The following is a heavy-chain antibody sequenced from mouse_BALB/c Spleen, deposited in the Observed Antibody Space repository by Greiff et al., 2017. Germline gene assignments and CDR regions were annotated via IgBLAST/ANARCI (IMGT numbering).Heavy chain of an antibody. J-gene: IGHJ3*01. V-gene: IGHV1-87*01. D-gene: IGHD2-2*01. CDR1: GYTFTSYW. Sequence: QVQLKESGAELARPGASVKLSCKASGYTFTSYWMQWVKQRPGQGLEWIGAIYPGDGDTRYTQTFKGKATFTGDKSSSTAYMQLSSLASEDSAVYYCASYGYDAGLAYWGQGTLVTVSA. CDR3: ASYGYDAGLAY. CDR2: IYPGDGDT.